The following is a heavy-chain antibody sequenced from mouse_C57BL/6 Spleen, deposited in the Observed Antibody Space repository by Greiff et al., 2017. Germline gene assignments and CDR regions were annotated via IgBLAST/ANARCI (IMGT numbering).Heavy chain of an antibody. J-gene: IGHJ4*01. CDR1: GYTFTGSC. Sequence: QVQLQQSVAELMKPGASVKLSCKATGYTFTGSCIEWVKQRPGHGLEWIGGILPGSGSTNYNEKFQGKATFTADTSSNTAYMQLRSLTTEDSAIYYCARSLYKRSLDYWGQGTSVTVSS. CDR3: ARSLYKRSLDY. D-gene: IGHD6-1*01. CDR2: ILPGSGST. V-gene: IGHV1-9*01.